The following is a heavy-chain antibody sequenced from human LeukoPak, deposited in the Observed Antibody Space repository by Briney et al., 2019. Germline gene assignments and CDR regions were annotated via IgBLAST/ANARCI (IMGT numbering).Heavy chain of an antibody. Sequence: ETLSLTCTVSGYSISSGYYWGWIRQPPGKGLEWIGSIYHSGSTYYNPSLKSRVTISVDTSKNQFSLKLSSVTAADTAVYYCARSPPYEAFDIWGQGTMVTVSS. CDR2: IYHSGST. CDR1: GYSISSGYY. J-gene: IGHJ3*02. CDR3: ARSPPYEAFDI. V-gene: IGHV4-38-2*02.